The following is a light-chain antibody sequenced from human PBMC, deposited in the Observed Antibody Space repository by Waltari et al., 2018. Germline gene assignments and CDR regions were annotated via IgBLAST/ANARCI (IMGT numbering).Light chain of an antibody. J-gene: IGKJ1*01. CDR1: QSVGRS. V-gene: IGKV3-20*01. CDR3: QMYVRLPVT. Sequence: EIVLPHSPGTLSLSPGDGATLSCRASQSVGRSLVWYQQRPGRAPRLLIYGASSRATGIPDRFTGRGSGTDFSLTISRLEPEDFAVYYCQMYVRLPVTFGQGTKVEI. CDR2: GAS.